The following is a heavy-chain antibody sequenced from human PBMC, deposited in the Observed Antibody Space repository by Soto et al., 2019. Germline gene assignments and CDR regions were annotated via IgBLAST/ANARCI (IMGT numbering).Heavy chain of an antibody. V-gene: IGHV3-9*01. Sequence: VQLVESGGGLVQPGRSLRLSCAVSGFTFDDYAMHWVRQAPGKGLEWVSGLSWNGDYTGYADSVKGRFTISRDNTKNSLYLQMTSLRAEDTALYYCAKDTRSSYYYGMDVWGQGTTVTVSS. J-gene: IGHJ6*02. CDR3: AKDTRSSYYYGMDV. CDR1: GFTFDDYA. D-gene: IGHD6-6*01. CDR2: LSWNGDYT.